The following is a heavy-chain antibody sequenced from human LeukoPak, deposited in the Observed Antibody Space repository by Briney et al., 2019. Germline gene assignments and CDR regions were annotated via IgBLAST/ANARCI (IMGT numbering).Heavy chain of an antibody. CDR1: GFTFSIYN. V-gene: IGHV3-21*01. Sequence: GGSLRLSCAASGFTFSIYNMNWVRHAPGKGLEWVSSITSSSSYIYYADSVKGRYTISRDNAKNSLYLQMNSLRAEDTAVYYCAELGITMIGGVWGKGTTVTISS. CDR2: ITSSSSYI. CDR3: AELGITMIGGV. J-gene: IGHJ6*04. D-gene: IGHD3-10*02.